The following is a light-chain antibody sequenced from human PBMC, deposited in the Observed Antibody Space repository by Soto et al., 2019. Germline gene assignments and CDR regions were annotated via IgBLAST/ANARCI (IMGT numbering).Light chain of an antibody. CDR2: DAS. Sequence: IVLTQSPATLSLSPGERATLSCRTSLSVSVYLDWYQQKPGQAPRLLISDASNRATGIPARIGGSGSGTDFTLTISSLEPEDFAVYYRRQRQYWPPITFGQGTRLEIK. CDR3: RQRQYWPPIT. J-gene: IGKJ5*01. V-gene: IGKV3-11*01. CDR1: LSVSVY.